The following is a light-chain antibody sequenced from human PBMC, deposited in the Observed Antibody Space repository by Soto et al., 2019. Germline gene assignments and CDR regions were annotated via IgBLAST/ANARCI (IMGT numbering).Light chain of an antibody. J-gene: IGLJ1*01. Sequence: QSVLTQPPSASGSPGQSVTISCTGTSSEVGGYNYVSWYQQHPGKAPKLMIYEVSKRPSGVPDRFSGSKSGNTASLTVSGLQAEDEADYYCSSYAGSNHYVFGTGTKVTVL. CDR1: SSEVGGYNY. V-gene: IGLV2-8*01. CDR3: SSYAGSNHYV. CDR2: EVS.